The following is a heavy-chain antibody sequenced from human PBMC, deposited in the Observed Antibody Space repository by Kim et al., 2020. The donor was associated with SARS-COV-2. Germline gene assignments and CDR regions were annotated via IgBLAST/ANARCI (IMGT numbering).Heavy chain of an antibody. D-gene: IGHD6-6*01. Sequence: GSANCEQKVQGRVAMTRETSTSTVYMELSSLRSEDTAVYYCARGSSSFDYWGQGTLVTVSS. J-gene: IGHJ4*02. CDR2: GSA. V-gene: IGHV1-46*01. CDR3: ARGSSSFDY.